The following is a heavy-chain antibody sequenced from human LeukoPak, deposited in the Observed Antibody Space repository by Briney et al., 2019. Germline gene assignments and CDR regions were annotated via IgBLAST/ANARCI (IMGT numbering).Heavy chain of an antibody. J-gene: IGHJ4*02. V-gene: IGHV4-39*01. CDR3: ARQLTGYSYGPDLDY. CDR1: GGSISSGSYY. CDR2: IYYSGST. D-gene: IGHD5-18*01. Sequence: SQTLSLTCTVSGGSISSGSYYWRWIRQPPGTGLEWIGSIYYSGSTYYNPSLKSRVTISVDTSKNQFSLKLSSVTAADTAVYYCARQLTGYSYGPDLDYWGQGTLVTVSS.